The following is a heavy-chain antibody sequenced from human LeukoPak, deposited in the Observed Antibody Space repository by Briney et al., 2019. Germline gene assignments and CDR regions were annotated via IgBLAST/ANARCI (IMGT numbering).Heavy chain of an antibody. J-gene: IGHJ4*02. CDR1: GYTFSTYG. V-gene: IGHV1-18*01. CDR3: ARNPKGYFDY. CDR2: ISTYSSNK. Sequence: GASVKVSCKASGYTFSTYGISWVRQAPGQGLEWMGWISTYSSNKNYARNLRDRATMTTDTSTSTAYMELRSLTSDDTAVYYCARNPKGYFDYWGQGTLVSVSP.